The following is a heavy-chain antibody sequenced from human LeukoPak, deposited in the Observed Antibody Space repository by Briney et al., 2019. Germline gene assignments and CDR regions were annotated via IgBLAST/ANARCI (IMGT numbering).Heavy chain of an antibody. CDR2: IIPILGIA. CDR1: GGTFSSYA. CDR3: ARDRPQQLVPYY. Sequence: SVKVSCKASGGTFSSYAISWVRQAPGQGLEWMGRIIPILGIANYAQKFQGRVTITADKSTSTAYMELSSLRSEDTAVYYCARDRPQQLVPYYWGQGTLVTVSS. V-gene: IGHV1-69*04. J-gene: IGHJ4*02. D-gene: IGHD6-13*01.